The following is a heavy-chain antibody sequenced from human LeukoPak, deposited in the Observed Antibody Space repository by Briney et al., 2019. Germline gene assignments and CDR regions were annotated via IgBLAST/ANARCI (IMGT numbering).Heavy chain of an antibody. Sequence: SETLSLTCTVSGGSISSYYWSWIRQPPGKGLEWIGYIYCSGSTNYNPSLKSRVTISVDTSKNQFSLKLSSVTAADTAVYYCARHSERWLGAFDIWGQGTMVTVSS. J-gene: IGHJ3*02. CDR1: GGSISSYY. CDR2: IYCSGST. D-gene: IGHD6-19*01. CDR3: ARHSERWLGAFDI. V-gene: IGHV4-59*08.